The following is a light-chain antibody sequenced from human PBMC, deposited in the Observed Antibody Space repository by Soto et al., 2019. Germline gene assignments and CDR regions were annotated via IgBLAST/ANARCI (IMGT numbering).Light chain of an antibody. CDR1: QSVSNDF. V-gene: IGKV3-20*01. CDR2: GAS. Sequence: EIVLTQSPGILSLSPGEGATLSCRASQSVSNDFLAWYQQKPGQAPRLLIYGASTRATDVPDRFSGSGSGADFTLTISRLEPEDFAVYYCQQYGSSPPRTFGQGTKVVIK. J-gene: IGKJ1*01. CDR3: QQYGSSPPRT.